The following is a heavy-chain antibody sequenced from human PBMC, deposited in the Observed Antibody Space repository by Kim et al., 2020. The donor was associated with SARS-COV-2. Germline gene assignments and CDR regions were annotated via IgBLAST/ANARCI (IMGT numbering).Heavy chain of an antibody. V-gene: IGHV3-48*03. D-gene: IGHD2-8*01. J-gene: IGHJ4*02. CDR3: ASLPDPEMVVGPQT. Sequence: GGSLRLSSVAYRITLPSNKKYWDRQDQGKGMEWIEYIGSSGRNTHYADSVKGRFTISRDNAKKTVYLQLHSLTVEDTGVYYCASLPDPEMVVGPQTWGQGTLVTVSS. CDR1: RITLPSNK. CDR2: IGSSGRNT.